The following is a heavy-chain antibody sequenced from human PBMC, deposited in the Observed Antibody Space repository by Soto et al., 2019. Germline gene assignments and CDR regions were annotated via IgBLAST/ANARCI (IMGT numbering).Heavy chain of an antibody. Sequence: GESLKSSCNGSGYNFAGYWIAWVRQMPGKGLELMGIIYPSDSDTRYRPSFQGQVTISADKSISSAYLQWSSLRASDTAMYYCARGGVSTRTFDYWGQGTQVTVYS. CDR2: IYPSDSDT. J-gene: IGHJ4*02. CDR1: GYNFAGYW. V-gene: IGHV5-51*01. D-gene: IGHD3-3*01. CDR3: ARGGVSTRTFDY.